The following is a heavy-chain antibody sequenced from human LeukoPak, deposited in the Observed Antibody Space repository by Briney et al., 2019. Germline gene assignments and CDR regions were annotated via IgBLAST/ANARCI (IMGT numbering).Heavy chain of an antibody. J-gene: IGHJ4*02. Sequence: GGSLRLSCAASGFTFSSYGMHWVRQAPGKGLEWVAVIWYDGSNKYYADSVKGRFTISRDNSKNTLYLQMNSLRAEDTAVYYCAKDKALLWFGELLRWGQGTLVTVSS. CDR2: IWYDGSNK. CDR3: AKDKALLWFGELLR. CDR1: GFTFSSYG. D-gene: IGHD3-10*01. V-gene: IGHV3-33*06.